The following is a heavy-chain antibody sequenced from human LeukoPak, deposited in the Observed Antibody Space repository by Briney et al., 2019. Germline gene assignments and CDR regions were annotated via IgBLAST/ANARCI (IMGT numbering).Heavy chain of an antibody. J-gene: IGHJ4*02. V-gene: IGHV1-69*13. Sequence: ASVKVSCKASGGTFSSYAISWVRQAPGQGLEWMGGIIPIFGTANYAQKFQGRVTITADESTSTAYMELRSLRSDDTAVYYCARVNLGYCSSTSCSRFDYWGQGTLVTVSS. D-gene: IGHD2-2*01. CDR3: ARVNLGYCSSTSCSRFDY. CDR1: GGTFSSYA. CDR2: IIPIFGTA.